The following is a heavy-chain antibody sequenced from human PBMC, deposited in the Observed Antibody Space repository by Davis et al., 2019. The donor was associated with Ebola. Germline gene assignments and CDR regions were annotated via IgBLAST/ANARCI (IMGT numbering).Heavy chain of an antibody. J-gene: IGHJ4*02. V-gene: IGHV4-34*01. Sequence: SETLSLTCAVYGESFSGYYWSWIRQPPGKGLEWIGEINHSGSTNYNPSLKSRVTISVDTSKNQFSLKLSSVTAADTAVYYCARGQYHYDRTGYHPDDYFDYWGQGTLVTVSS. D-gene: IGHD3-22*01. CDR3: ARGQYHYDRTGYHPDDYFDY. CDR2: INHSGST. CDR1: GESFSGYY.